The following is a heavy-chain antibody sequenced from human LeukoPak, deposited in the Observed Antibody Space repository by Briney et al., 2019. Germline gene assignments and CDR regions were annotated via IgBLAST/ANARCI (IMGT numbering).Heavy chain of an antibody. CDR2: ISGSGGST. V-gene: IGHV3-23*01. CDR1: GFTFSSYA. Sequence: GGSLRLSCAASGFTFSSYAMSWVRQAPGKGLEWVSAISGSGGSTHYADSVKGRFTISRDNSKNTLYLQMNSLRAEDTAVYYCAKDGAGSQSYCSSTSCYVDYWGQGTLVTVSS. D-gene: IGHD2-2*01. J-gene: IGHJ4*02. CDR3: AKDGAGSQSYCSSTSCYVDY.